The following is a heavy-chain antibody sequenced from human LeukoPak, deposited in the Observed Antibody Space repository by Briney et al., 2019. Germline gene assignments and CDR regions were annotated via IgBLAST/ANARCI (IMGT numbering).Heavy chain of an antibody. D-gene: IGHD5-24*01. CDR2: ISSSSSTI. J-gene: IGHJ5*02. Sequence: GGSLRLSCAASGFTFSSYSMNWVRQAPGKGLEWVSYISSSSSTIYYADSVKGRFTISRDNAKNSLNLQMNSLRAEDTAVYYCARDQMDWLDPWGQGTLVTVSS. CDR1: GFTFSSYS. V-gene: IGHV3-48*04. CDR3: ARDQMDWLDP.